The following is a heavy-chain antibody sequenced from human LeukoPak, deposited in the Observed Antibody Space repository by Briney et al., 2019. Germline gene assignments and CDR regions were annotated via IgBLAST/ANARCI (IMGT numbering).Heavy chain of an antibody. CDR3: ARGRNDSSGYYSQKYFLDY. V-gene: IGHV1-69*05. D-gene: IGHD3-22*01. J-gene: IGHJ4*02. Sequence: SVKVSCKASGGTFSSYAISWVRQAPGQGLEWMGGIIAIIGTANYAQKSQGRVTITTDKSTSTASMEPRSLISDDTAVSYCARGRNDSSGYYSQKYFLDYGGEETVHTVS. CDR1: GGTFSSYA. CDR2: IIAIIGTA.